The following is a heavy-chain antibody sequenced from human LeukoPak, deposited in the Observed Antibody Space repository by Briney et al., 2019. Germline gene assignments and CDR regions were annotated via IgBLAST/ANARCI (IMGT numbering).Heavy chain of an antibody. CDR3: GRYYYDSSGYYFDY. J-gene: IGHJ4*02. CDR2: INPNSSGT. CDR1: GYTFTDYY. V-gene: IGHV1-2*02. Sequence: ASVKVSCKASGYTFTDYYMHWVRQVPGQGLEWMGWINPNSSGTNYAQNFQDRVTMTRDTSISTAYMELSRLRSDDTAVYYCGRYYYDSSGYYFDYWGQGTLVTVSS. D-gene: IGHD3-22*01.